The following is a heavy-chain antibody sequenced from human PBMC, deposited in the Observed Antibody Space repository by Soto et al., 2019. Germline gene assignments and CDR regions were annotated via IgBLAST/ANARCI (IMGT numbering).Heavy chain of an antibody. J-gene: IGHJ4*02. D-gene: IGHD6-19*01. Sequence: SVKVSCKASGCTFSSYAIRWVRQAPGQGLEWMGGIIPILGTANYAQKFQGRVTITADESTSTAYMELSSLRSEDTAVYYCARDADRAVAGQTFWRVGYWGQGTQVTVSS. CDR2: IIPILGTA. CDR1: GCTFSSYA. CDR3: ARDADRAVAGQTFWRVGY. V-gene: IGHV1-69*13.